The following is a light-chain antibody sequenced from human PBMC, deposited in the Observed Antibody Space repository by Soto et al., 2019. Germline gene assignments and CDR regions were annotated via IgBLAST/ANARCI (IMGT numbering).Light chain of an antibody. Sequence: ELVVSHSPGALSLSPGARATLSCRPSQSVSSSYLAWYQQKPGEAPRLLIYGASSRATGIPDRFSGSGSGTDFTLTISRLEREDFAVYYCQQYGSSPSFGQGTKVDIK. V-gene: IGKV3-20*01. CDR2: GAS. CDR1: QSVSSSY. CDR3: QQYGSSPS. J-gene: IGKJ1*01.